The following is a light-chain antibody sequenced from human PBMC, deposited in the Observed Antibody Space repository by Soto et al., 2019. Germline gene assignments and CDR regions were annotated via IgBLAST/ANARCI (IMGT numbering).Light chain of an antibody. Sequence: EVVLTQSPDTLSLSPGDRATLSCRASHSVTGRYLAWYQQKPGQAPRLLIYGASSRPTGIPERFSGSGSGTDFTLTISRLEPEDFAIYYCQQYGSFKWTFGQGTKVEIK. J-gene: IGKJ1*01. CDR1: HSVTGRY. CDR3: QQYGSFKWT. V-gene: IGKV3-20*01. CDR2: GAS.